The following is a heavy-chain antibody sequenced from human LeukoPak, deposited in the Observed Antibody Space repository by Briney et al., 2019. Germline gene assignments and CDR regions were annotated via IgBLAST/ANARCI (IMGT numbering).Heavy chain of an antibody. CDR2: SHNDGSDT. J-gene: IGHJ3*02. CDR3: ARDLDTAMVNDAFDI. V-gene: IGHV3-74*01. CDR1: GFSLSTFW. Sequence: PGGSLRLSCAASGFSLSTFWMHWVRQGPGTGLVWVARSHNDGSDTIYADSVKGRFTVSRDNAKNSLYLQMNSLRAEDTAVYYCARDLDTAMVNDAFDIWGQGTMVTVSS. D-gene: IGHD5-18*01.